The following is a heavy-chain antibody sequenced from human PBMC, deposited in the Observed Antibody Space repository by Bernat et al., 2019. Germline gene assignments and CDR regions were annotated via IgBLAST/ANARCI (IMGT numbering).Heavy chain of an antibody. Sequence: QVQLQQWGAGLLKPSETLSLTCAVYGGSFSGYYWSWIRQPPGKGLEWIGEINHSGSTNYNPALKSRVTISVDTSKNQFSLKLSSVTAADTAVYYCARLWGYCSGGSCYYYMDVWGKGTTVTVSS. D-gene: IGHD2-15*01. CDR2: INHSGST. V-gene: IGHV4-34*01. CDR3: ARLWGYCSGGSCYYYMDV. J-gene: IGHJ6*03. CDR1: GGSFSGYY.